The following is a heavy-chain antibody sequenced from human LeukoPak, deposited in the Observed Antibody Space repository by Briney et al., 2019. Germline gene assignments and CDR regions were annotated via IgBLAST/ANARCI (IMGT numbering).Heavy chain of an antibody. D-gene: IGHD4-23*01. J-gene: IGHJ4*02. V-gene: IGHV1-18*01. CDR1: GYTFTSHG. Sequence: ASVKVSCKASGYTFTSHGFSWVRQAPGQGLEWMGWINTYIGNTNYAQKFQGRVTVTTDTSTSTAYMELSSLRSEDTAVYYCARRAGGYSHPYDYWGQGTLVTVSS. CDR3: ARRAGGYSHPYDY. CDR2: INTYIGNT.